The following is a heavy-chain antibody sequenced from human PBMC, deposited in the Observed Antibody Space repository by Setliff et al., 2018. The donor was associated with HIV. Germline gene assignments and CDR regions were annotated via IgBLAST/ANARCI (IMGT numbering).Heavy chain of an antibody. CDR3: ARGVLITKRVTQTGGYYYYTDV. D-gene: IGHD2-21*02. CDR2: IYHNGIT. Sequence: PSETLRLSCAASGFTFSNSWMTWIRQPPGKGLEWIGSIYHNGITYYNPSLKSRVTISVDTSNNQFSLTLSSVTAADTAVYYCARGVLITKRVTQTGGYYYYTDVWGKGTTVTVSS. V-gene: IGHV4-59*04. J-gene: IGHJ6*03. CDR1: GFTFSNSW.